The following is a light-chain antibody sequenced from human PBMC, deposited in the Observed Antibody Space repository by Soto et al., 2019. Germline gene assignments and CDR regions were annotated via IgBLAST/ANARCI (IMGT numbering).Light chain of an antibody. CDR1: RDVNSY. V-gene: IGKV3-11*01. CDR2: DAS. J-gene: IGKJ1*01. CDR3: QQCGSSPET. Sequence: IGFPQFPATLSLSPGESATLSCIACRDVNSYLAWYQQKPGQAPRLLIYDASNRATGIPARFSGSGSGTDFTLTISRLEAEDFAVYYCQQCGSSPETFGQGTRVDIK.